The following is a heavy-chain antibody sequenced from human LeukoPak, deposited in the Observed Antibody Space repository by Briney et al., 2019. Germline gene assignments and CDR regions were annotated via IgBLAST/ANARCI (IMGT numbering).Heavy chain of an antibody. D-gene: IGHD2-2*01. CDR3: ARTLLGYCSSTSCYGVDY. CDR2: INPNSGGT. V-gene: IGHV1-2*02. CDR1: GYTFTGHY. Sequence: ASVKVSCKASGYTFTGHYMRWVRQAPGQGLEWMGWINPNSGGTNYAQKFRGRVTMTRDTSISTAYMELSRLGSDDTAVYYCARTLLGYCSSTSCYGVDYWGQGTLVTVSS. J-gene: IGHJ4*02.